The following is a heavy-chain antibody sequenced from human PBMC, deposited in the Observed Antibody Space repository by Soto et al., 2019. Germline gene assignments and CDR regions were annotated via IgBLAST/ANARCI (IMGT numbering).Heavy chain of an antibody. D-gene: IGHD2-15*01. J-gene: IGHJ4*02. CDR3: ARVRDCNAGGCYSNFDY. CDR2: ISSDGRST. Sequence: EVQLVESGGGLVQPGGSLRLSCAASGLTFSSYWRHWVRQGPGKGLVWVSRISSDGRSTDYADSVKGRFTISRDNAKSTLYLQMNSLRAEDTAVYYCARVRDCNAGGCYSNFDYWGQGSLVTVSS. V-gene: IGHV3-74*01. CDR1: GLTFSSYW.